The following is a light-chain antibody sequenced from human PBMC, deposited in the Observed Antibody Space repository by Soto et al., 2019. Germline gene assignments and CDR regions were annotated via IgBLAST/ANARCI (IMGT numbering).Light chain of an antibody. CDR1: RSDVGGYSS. V-gene: IGLV2-14*01. CDR2: EVT. CDR3: SSYTDSHTLGI. Sequence: QSVLAQPASVSGSPGQSITISCTGTRSDVGGYSSVSWCQFHPGRAPKLVIFEVTNRASGASDRFSGSKSGNTASLTISGLHTDDEGDYYCSSYTDSHTLGIFGTGTKVTVL. J-gene: IGLJ1*01.